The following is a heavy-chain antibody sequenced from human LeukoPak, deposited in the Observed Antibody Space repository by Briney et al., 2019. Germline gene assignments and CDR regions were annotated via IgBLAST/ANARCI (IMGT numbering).Heavy chain of an antibody. Sequence: GASVKVSCKASGYTFTSYGISWVRQAPGQGLEWMGWISAYNGNTNYAQKLQGRVTMTTDTSTSTAYMELRSLRSDDTAVYYCARAQTAWGTDRWLDPWGQGTLVTVSS. V-gene: IGHV1-18*01. CDR2: ISAYNGNT. D-gene: IGHD1-1*01. CDR3: ARAQTAWGTDRWLDP. J-gene: IGHJ5*02. CDR1: GYTFTSYG.